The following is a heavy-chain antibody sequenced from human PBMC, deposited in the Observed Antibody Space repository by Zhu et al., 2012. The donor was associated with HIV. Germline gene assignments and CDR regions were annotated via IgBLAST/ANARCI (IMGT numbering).Heavy chain of an antibody. J-gene: IGHJ4*02. D-gene: IGHD2-8*01. CDR2: IYYTGST. CDR3: ARYYCTTTCYYFDY. Sequence: QVHLQESGPGLVKPSETLSLTCTVSGGSTSGHYWSWIRQPPGKGLEWIGYIYYTGSTNYNPSLKSRVTMSVDTSKNQFSLKLNSVTAADTAVYYCARYYCTTTCYYFDYWGQGALVTVSS. V-gene: IGHV4-59*11. CDR1: GGSTSGHY.